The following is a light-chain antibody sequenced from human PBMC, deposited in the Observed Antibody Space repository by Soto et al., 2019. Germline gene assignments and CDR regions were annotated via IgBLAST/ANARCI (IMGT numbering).Light chain of an antibody. J-gene: IGKJ4*01. CDR2: DAS. V-gene: IGKV3-15*01. CDR3: QQYNTWPRLT. CDR1: QSVSLN. Sequence: EREMTQSPATLSVSRGERATLSCGASQSVSLNVAWYQQKPGQAPRLLIYDASTRATGVPARFSGSGSGTEFTLTIDSLQSEDFAVYYCQQYNTWPRLTFRGGTKVDIK.